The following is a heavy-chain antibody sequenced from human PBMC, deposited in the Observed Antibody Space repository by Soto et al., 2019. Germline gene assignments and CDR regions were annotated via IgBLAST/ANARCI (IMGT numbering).Heavy chain of an antibody. D-gene: IGHD6-13*01. CDR2: ISYDGSNK. Sequence: GGSLRLSCAASGFTFSSYGMHWVRQAPGKGLEWVAVISYDGSNKYYADSVKGRFTISRDNSKNTLYLQMNSLRAEDTAVYYCAKDRGAAAGTDLFDYWGQGTLVTVSS. V-gene: IGHV3-30*18. CDR1: GFTFSSYG. J-gene: IGHJ4*02. CDR3: AKDRGAAAGTDLFDY.